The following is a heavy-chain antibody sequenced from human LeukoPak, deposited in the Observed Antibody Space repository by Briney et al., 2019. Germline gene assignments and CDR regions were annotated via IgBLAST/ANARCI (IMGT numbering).Heavy chain of an antibody. V-gene: IGHV3-53*01. D-gene: IGHD4-17*01. CDR3: AKAHERGTVTTPFDY. CDR2: IYSGGST. Sequence: GGSLRLSCAASGFTVSSNYMSWVRQAPGKGLEWVSVIYSGGSTYYADSVKGRFTISRDNSKNTLYLQMNSLRAEDTAVYYCAKAHERGTVTTPFDYWGQGTLVTVSS. CDR1: GFTVSSNY. J-gene: IGHJ4*02.